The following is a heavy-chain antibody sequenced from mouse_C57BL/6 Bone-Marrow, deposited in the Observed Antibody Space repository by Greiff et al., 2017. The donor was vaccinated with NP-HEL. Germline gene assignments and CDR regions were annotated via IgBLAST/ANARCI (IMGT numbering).Heavy chain of an antibody. Sequence: VQLQQSGAELVRPGASVKLSCPASGFTIKADYMPWVKQRPEQGLEWIGWIDPENGDTEYASKFQGKATITADTSSNTAYLQLSSLTSEDTAVYYCTTPLDYPWFAYWGQGTLVTVSA. D-gene: IGHD2-4*01. CDR3: TTPLDYPWFAY. CDR2: IDPENGDT. V-gene: IGHV14-4*01. CDR1: GFTIKADY. J-gene: IGHJ3*01.